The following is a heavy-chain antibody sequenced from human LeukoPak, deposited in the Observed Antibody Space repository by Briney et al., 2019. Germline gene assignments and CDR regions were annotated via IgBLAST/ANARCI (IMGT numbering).Heavy chain of an antibody. CDR3: ARGYCSSTSCFFRPYYFDY. D-gene: IGHD2-2*01. J-gene: IGHJ4*02. Sequence: PSETLSLTCAVYGGSFSGYYWSWIRQPPGKGLEWIGEINHSGSTNYNPSLKSRVTISVDTSKNQFSLELSSVTAADTAVYYCARGYCSSTSCFFRPYYFDYWGQGTLVTVSS. V-gene: IGHV4-34*01. CDR2: INHSGST. CDR1: GGSFSGYY.